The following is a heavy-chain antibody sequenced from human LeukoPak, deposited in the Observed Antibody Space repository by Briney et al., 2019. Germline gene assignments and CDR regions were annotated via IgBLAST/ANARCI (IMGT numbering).Heavy chain of an antibody. V-gene: IGHV4-59*01. CDR1: GGSISSYY. CDR2: IYYNGST. Sequence: SETLSLTCTVSGGSISSYYWSWIRQPPGKGLEWIGYIYYNGSTNYNPSLKSRVTISVDTSKNQFSLKLSSVTAADTAVYYCARENQVAFDIWGQGTMVTVSS. CDR3: ARENQVAFDI. J-gene: IGHJ3*02.